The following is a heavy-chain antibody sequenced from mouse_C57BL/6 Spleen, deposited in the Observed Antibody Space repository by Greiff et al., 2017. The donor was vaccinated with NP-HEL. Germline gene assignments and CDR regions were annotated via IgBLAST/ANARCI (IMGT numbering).Heavy chain of an antibody. V-gene: IGHV6-3*01. CDR1: GFTSSNYW. CDR3: FSPMDY. CDR2: IRLKSDNYAT. Sequence: EVMLVESGGGLVQPGGSMKLSCVPPGFTSSNYWMNWVRQSPEKGLEWVAQIRLKSDNYATHYAESVKGRFTISRDDSKSSVYLQMNNLRAEDTGIYYCFSPMDYWGLGTSVTVSS. J-gene: IGHJ4*01.